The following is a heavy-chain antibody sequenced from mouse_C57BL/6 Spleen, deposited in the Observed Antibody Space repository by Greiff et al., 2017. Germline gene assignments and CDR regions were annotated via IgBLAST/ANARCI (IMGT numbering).Heavy chain of an antibody. CDR1: GYTFTSYW. D-gene: IGHD4-1*01. CDR3: ARSSTGTYFDV. Sequence: QVHVKQPGAELVMPGASVKLSCKASGYTFTSYWMHWVKQRPGQGLEWIGEIDPSDSYTNYNQKFKGKSTLTVDKSSSTAYMQLSSLTSEDSAVYYCARSSTGTYFDVWGTGTTVTVSS. V-gene: IGHV1-69*01. J-gene: IGHJ1*03. CDR2: IDPSDSYT.